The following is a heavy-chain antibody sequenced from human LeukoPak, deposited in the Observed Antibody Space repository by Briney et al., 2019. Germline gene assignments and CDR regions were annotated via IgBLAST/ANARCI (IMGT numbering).Heavy chain of an antibody. CDR2: IYHSGST. J-gene: IGHJ3*02. CDR1: DASINSGGYY. V-gene: IGHV4-30-2*01. CDR3: ASSLFGYCSSTSCYTGAFDI. Sequence: SETLSLTCTVSDASINSGGYYWSWIRQPPGKGLEWIVDIYHSGSTSYNPSLKSRVTMSVDRAKNQFSLNLSSVTAADTAVYYCASSLFGYCSSTSCYTGAFDIWGQGTMVTVSS. D-gene: IGHD2-2*02.